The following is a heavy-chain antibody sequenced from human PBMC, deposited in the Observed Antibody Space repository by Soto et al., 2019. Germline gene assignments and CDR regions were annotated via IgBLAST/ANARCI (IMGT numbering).Heavy chain of an antibody. CDR3: ARDPGGDYTPKYFQH. Sequence: ASVKVSCKASGGTFSSYAISWVRQAPGQGLEWMGGIIPIFGTANYAQKFQGRVTITADESTSTAYMELSSLRSEDTAVYYCARDPGGDYTPKYFQHWGQGTLVTVSS. CDR1: GGTFSSYA. V-gene: IGHV1-69*13. J-gene: IGHJ1*01. D-gene: IGHD4-17*01. CDR2: IIPIFGTA.